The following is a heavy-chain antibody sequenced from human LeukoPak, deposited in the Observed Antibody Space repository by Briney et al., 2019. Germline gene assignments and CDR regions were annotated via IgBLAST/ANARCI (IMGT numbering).Heavy chain of an antibody. CDR3: ARHNYDSSGFLKY. J-gene: IGHJ4*02. D-gene: IGHD3-22*01. Sequence: PSETLSLTCTVSGGSGGSISDSRYQWSWIRQPPGKGLEWIGSIYYTGDTYYNPSLKSRVTISVDTSKNQFSLKLSSVTAADTAVYYCARHNYDSSGFLKYWGQGTLVTVSS. CDR2: IYYTGDT. V-gene: IGHV4-39*01. CDR1: GGSGGSISDSRYQ.